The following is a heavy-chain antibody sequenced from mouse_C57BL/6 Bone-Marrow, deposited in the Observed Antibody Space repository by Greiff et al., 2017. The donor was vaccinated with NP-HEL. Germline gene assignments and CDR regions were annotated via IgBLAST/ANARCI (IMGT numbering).Heavy chain of an antibody. CDR2: INPSTGGT. Sequence: EVQLQQSGPELVKPGASVKISCKASGYSFTGYYMNWVKQSPEKSLEWIGEINPSTGGTTYNQKFKAKATLTVDKSSSTAYMQLKSLTSEDSAVYYCAGAYYSNLYYFDYWGQGTTLTVSS. J-gene: IGHJ2*01. CDR1: GYSFTGYY. D-gene: IGHD2-5*01. CDR3: AGAYYSNLYYFDY. V-gene: IGHV1-42*01.